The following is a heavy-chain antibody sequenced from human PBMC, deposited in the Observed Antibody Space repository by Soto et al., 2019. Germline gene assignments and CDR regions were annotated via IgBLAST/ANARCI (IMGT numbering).Heavy chain of an antibody. V-gene: IGHV3-30*03. CDR1: GFTFSSYG. Sequence: GSLRLSCAASGFTFSSYGMHCVRQAPGKGLEWVAVISYDGSNKYYADSVKGRFTISRDNSKNTLYLQMNSLRAEDTAVYYCAPWFGAFDYWGQGTLVTVSS. J-gene: IGHJ4*02. CDR3: APWFGAFDY. D-gene: IGHD3-10*01. CDR2: ISYDGSNK.